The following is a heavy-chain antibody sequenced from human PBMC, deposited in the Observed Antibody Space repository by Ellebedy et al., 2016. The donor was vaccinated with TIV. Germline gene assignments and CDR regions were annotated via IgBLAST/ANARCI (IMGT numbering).Heavy chain of an antibody. CDR1: GFFFSDYC. Sequence: GGSLRLSXSASGFFFSDYCMNWVRQAPGKGLEWVSAISDSTYTTYYADSVRGRFTISRDNSKNTLYLHMSSLRVEDTAVYYCAKGALWFGEIDAFDVWGQGTMVTVSS. CDR2: ISDSTYTT. J-gene: IGHJ3*01. CDR3: AKGALWFGEIDAFDV. D-gene: IGHD3-10*01. V-gene: IGHV3-23*01.